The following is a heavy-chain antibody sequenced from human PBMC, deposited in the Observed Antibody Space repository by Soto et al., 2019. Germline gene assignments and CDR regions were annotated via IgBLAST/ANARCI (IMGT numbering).Heavy chain of an antibody. J-gene: IGHJ3*02. CDR3: ATGVVVLTPDAFDI. V-gene: IGHV4-31*03. Sequence: SETLSLTCTVSGGSISSGGYYWSWFRQRPGKGLEWIGYIYKSGNTYYNPSLRSRVIMSVDTSKNDFSLNLSSVTAADTAVYYCATGVVVLTPDAFDIWGQGTMVTVSS. D-gene: IGHD3-22*01. CDR2: IYKSGNT. CDR1: GGSISSGGYY.